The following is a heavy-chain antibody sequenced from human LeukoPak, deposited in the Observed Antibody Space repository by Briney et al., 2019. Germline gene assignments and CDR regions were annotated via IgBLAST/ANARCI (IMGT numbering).Heavy chain of an antibody. J-gene: IGHJ6*02. D-gene: IGHD6-19*01. Sequence: GASVKVSCKASGYTFTSYAMHWVRQAPGQRLEWMGWINAGNGNTKYSQKFQGRVTITRDTSASAAYMELRSLRSDDTAVYYCARGGGLVLIPYYYGMDVWGQGTTVTVSS. CDR1: GYTFTSYA. V-gene: IGHV1-3*01. CDR2: INAGNGNT. CDR3: ARGGGLVLIPYYYGMDV.